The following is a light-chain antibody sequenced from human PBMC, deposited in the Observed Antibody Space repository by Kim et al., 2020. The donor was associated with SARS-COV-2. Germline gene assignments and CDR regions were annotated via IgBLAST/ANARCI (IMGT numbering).Light chain of an antibody. V-gene: IGLV3-19*01. J-gene: IGLJ2*01. CDR3: NSRDSNDNVV. CDR2: GKN. CDR1: SLRSYY. Sequence: VALGQTVSTTCQGDSLRSYYATWYQQKPGQAPILFNYGKNNRPSGIPDRFSGSSSGNTASLTITGTQAGDEADYYCNSRDSNDNVVFGGGTQLTVL.